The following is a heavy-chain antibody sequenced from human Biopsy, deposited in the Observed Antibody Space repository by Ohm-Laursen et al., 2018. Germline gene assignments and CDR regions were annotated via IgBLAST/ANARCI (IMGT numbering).Heavy chain of an antibody. CDR1: GGSISSGGSY. CDR3: ARGDYFDSNGYFWFDP. J-gene: IGHJ5*02. D-gene: IGHD3-22*01. Sequence: TLSLTCTVSGGSISSGGSYWRWIRQRPGKGLEWIGYIFKRANTYYNPSLKNLITISGDTSKNQFSLKLNSVTAADTAVYYCARGDYFDSNGYFWFDPWGQGTLVTVSS. CDR2: IFKRANT. V-gene: IGHV4-31*01.